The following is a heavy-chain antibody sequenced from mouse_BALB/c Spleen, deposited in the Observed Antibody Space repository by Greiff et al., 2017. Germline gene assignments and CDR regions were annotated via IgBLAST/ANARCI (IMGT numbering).Heavy chain of an antibody. CDR1: GYSITSDYA. Sequence: EVQLQQSGPGLVKPSQSLSLTCTVTGYSITSDYAWNWIRQFPGNKLEWMGYISYSGSTSYNPSLKSRISITRDTSKNQFFLQLNSVTTEDTATYYCSTVVARAMDYWGQGTSVTVSS. V-gene: IGHV3-2*02. CDR2: ISYSGST. CDR3: STVVARAMDY. J-gene: IGHJ4*01. D-gene: IGHD1-1*01.